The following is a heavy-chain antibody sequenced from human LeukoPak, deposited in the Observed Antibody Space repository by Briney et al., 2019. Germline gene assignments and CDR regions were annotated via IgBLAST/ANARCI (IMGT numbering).Heavy chain of an antibody. CDR3: VRSDYGDFKYYFDY. V-gene: IGHV5-51*01. Sequence: GESLKISCKGSGYSCTSYWIAWVRQMPGKGLEWMGIIYSPSFQGQVTISADKSIRTAHLQWSSLKASDTAMYYCVRSDYGDFKYYFDYWGQGTLVTVSS. J-gene: IGHJ4*02. CDR1: GYSCTSYW. D-gene: IGHD4-17*01. CDR2: IY.